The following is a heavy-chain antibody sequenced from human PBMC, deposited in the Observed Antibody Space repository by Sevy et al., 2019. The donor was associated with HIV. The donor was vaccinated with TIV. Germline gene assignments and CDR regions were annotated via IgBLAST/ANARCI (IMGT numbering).Heavy chain of an antibody. Sequence: ASVKVSCKASGYAFTGYGISWVRQAPGQGLEWIGWVSAYNGNTNYAQKLQGRASMTTDTSTSTAYMEVRSLTSDATAVYHCAGDRGGATRHAFDIWGQGTMVTVSS. CDR3: AGDRGGATRHAFDI. CDR2: VSAYNGNT. V-gene: IGHV1-18*04. CDR1: GYAFTGYG. J-gene: IGHJ3*02. D-gene: IGHD1-26*01.